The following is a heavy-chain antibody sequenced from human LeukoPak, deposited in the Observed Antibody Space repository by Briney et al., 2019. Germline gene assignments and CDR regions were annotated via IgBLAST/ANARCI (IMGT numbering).Heavy chain of an antibody. CDR1: GGSISSYY. CDR3: ARGNYYYDSSVQDDAFDI. J-gene: IGHJ3*02. CDR2: IYTSGST. Sequence: PSETLSLTCTVSGGSISSYYWSWIRQPAGKGLEWIGRIYTSGSTNYNPSLKSRVTISVDTSKNQFSLKLSSVTAADTAVYYCARGNYYYDSSVQDDAFDIWGQGTMVTVSS. D-gene: IGHD3-22*01. V-gene: IGHV4-4*07.